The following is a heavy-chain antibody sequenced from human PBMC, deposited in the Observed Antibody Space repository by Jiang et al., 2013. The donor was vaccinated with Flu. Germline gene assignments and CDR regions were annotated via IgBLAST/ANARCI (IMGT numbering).Heavy chain of an antibody. CDR3: ARHWFRSERRSVNWFDP. J-gene: IGHJ5*02. CDR1: GYSIINNY. D-gene: IGHD1-1*01. CDR2: IYHSGSS. V-gene: IGHV4-38-2*01. Sequence: SLTCAVSGYSIINNYWGWIRQPPGKGLEWIGTIYHSGSSYYNPSLKSRVTISVDTSKNQFSLKLSSVTAADTAIYYCARHWFRSERRSVNWFDPWGQGTLVTVSS.